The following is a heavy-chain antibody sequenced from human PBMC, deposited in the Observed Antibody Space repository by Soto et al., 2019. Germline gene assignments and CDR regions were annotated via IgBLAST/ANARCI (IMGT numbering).Heavy chain of an antibody. CDR3: ARDFSMAAAPPGY. Sequence: QVQLVQSGAEEKKPGASVKVSCKASGYTFTSYAMHWVRQAPGQRLEWMGWINAGNSDTTYSQKFQGRVTITSDTAASTAYMDMTRLRSVDAAVYGGARDFSMAAAPPGYWGQGTLVTVAS. V-gene: IGHV1-3*05. CDR1: GYTFTSYA. CDR2: INAGNSDT. J-gene: IGHJ4*02. D-gene: IGHD6-13*01.